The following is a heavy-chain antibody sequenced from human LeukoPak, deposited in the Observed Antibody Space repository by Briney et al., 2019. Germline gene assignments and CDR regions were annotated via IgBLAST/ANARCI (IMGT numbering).Heavy chain of an antibody. CDR3: ARNPPTYYDFWSGYYTGSYYFDY. CDR2: INHSGST. J-gene: IGHJ4*02. V-gene: IGHV4-34*01. CDR1: GGSFSGYY. D-gene: IGHD3-3*01. Sequence: NPSETLSLTCAVYGGSFSGYYWSWIRQPPGRGLEWIGEINHSGSTNYNPSLKSRVTISVDTSKNQFSLKLSSVTAADTAVYYCARNPPTYYDFWSGYYTGSYYFDYWGQGTLVTVSS.